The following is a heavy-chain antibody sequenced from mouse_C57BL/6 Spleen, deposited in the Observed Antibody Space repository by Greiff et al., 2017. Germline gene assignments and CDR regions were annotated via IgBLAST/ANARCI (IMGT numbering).Heavy chain of an antibody. D-gene: IGHD1-1*01. CDR2: ISSGSSTI. V-gene: IGHV5-17*01. CDR3: ARGVGDFDY. CDR1: GFTFSDYG. Sequence: DVKLVESGGGLVKPGGSLKLSCAASGFTFSDYGMHWVRQAPEKGLEWVAYISSGSSTIYYADTVKGRFTISRDNATNTLFLQMTILRSEDTVMYYCARGVGDFDYWGQGTTLTVSS. J-gene: IGHJ2*01.